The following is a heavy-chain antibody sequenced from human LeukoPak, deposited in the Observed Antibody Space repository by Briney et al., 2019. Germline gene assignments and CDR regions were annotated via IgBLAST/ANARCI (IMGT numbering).Heavy chain of an antibody. CDR3: ARGPNDARNYYYYYMDV. J-gene: IGHJ6*03. V-gene: IGHV1-69*05. D-gene: IGHD3-16*01. CDR1: GGTFSSYA. Sequence: SVKVSCKASGGTFSSYAISWVRQAPGQGLEWMGGIIPIFGTANYAQKFQGRVTITTDESTSTAYMELSSLRSEDTAVYYCARGPNDARNYYYYYMDVWGKGTTVTVSS. CDR2: IIPIFGTA.